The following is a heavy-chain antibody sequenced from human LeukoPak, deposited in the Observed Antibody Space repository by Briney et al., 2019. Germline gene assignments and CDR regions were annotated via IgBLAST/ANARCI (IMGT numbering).Heavy chain of an antibody. CDR2: FDPEDGET. CDR3: ATGRTRTPYSSGWYRYYYYMDV. V-gene: IGHV1-24*01. Sequence: ASVKVSCKVSGYTLTELSMHWVRQAPGKGLEWMGGFDPEDGETLYAQKFQGRVTMTEDTSTDTAYMELSSLRSEDTAVYYCATGRTRTPYSSGWYRYYYYMDVWGKGTTVTVSS. CDR1: GYTLTELS. J-gene: IGHJ6*03. D-gene: IGHD6-13*01.